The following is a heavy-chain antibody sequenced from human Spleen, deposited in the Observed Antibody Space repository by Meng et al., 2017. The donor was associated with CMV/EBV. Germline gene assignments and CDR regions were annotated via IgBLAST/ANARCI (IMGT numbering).Heavy chain of an antibody. V-gene: IGHV3-30*04. CDR2: ISYDGSNK. CDR1: GFTFSSYA. D-gene: IGHD3-16*01. CDR3: AKYNWGDWYYGMDV. Sequence: GGSLRLSCAASGFTFSSYAMHWVRQAPGKGLEWVAVISYDGSNKYYADSVKGRFTISRDNSKNTLYLQMNSLRADDTAEYYCAKYNWGDWYYGMDVWGQGTTVTVSS. J-gene: IGHJ6*02.